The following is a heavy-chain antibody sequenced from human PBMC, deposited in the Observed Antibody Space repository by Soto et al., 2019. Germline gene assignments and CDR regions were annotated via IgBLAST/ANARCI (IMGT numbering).Heavy chain of an antibody. CDR2: IDPSDSYT. D-gene: IGHD6-19*01. J-gene: IGHJ3*02. CDR1: GYSFTSYW. Sequence: GESLKISCRGSGYSFTSYWISWVRQMPGKGLEWMGRIDPSDSYTNYSPSFQGHVTILVDKSNTTAYLQWSSLKTSDTAIYYCVRQEGYSSGWYGFPSIWGQGTLVTVS. CDR3: VRQEGYSSGWYGFPSI. V-gene: IGHV5-10-1*01.